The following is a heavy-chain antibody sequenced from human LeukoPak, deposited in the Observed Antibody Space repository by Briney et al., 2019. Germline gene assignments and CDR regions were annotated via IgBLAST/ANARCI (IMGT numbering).Heavy chain of an antibody. CDR1: GGSFSGYY. J-gene: IGHJ5*02. CDR2: INHSGST. Sequence: SETLSLTCAVYGGSFSGYYWSWIRQPPGKGLEWIGEINHSGSTNYNPSLKSRVTISVDTSKNQFSLKLSSVTAADTAVYYCARDPGFSGTTFWFDPWGQGTLVTVSS. CDR3: ARDPGFSGTTFWFDP. V-gene: IGHV4-34*01. D-gene: IGHD1-7*01.